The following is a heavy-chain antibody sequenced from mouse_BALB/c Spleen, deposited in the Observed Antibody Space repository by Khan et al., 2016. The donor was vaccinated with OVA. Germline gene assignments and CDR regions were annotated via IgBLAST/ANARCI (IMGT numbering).Heavy chain of an antibody. Sequence: QLQESGPELVKPGASVKMSCKASGYTFTSYVMHWVKQKPGQGLEWIGYINPYNDGTKYNEKFKGKATLTSDKSSSTAYMELSSLTSEDSAVYYCARYGSSPYYAMDYWGQGTSVTVSS. J-gene: IGHJ4*01. V-gene: IGHV1S136*01. CDR2: INPYNDGT. CDR1: GYTFTSYV. D-gene: IGHD1-1*01. CDR3: ARYGSSPYYAMDY.